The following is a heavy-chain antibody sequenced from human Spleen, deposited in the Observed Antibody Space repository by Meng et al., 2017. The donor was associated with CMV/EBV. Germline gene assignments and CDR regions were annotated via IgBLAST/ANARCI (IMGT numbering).Heavy chain of an antibody. V-gene: IGHV3-74*01. CDR2: INSDGSST. CDR1: GFTFSDYW. CDR3: ARDDSSGFDY. Sequence: GESLKISCAASGFTFSDYWMSWVRQAPGKGLVWVSRINSDGSSTTYADSVKGRFTISRDNAKNTLYLQMNSLRAEDTAVYYCARDDSSGFDYWGQGTLVTVSS. D-gene: IGHD3-22*01. J-gene: IGHJ4*02.